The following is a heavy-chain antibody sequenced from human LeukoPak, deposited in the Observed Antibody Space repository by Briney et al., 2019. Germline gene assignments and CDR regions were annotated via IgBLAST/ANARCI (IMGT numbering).Heavy chain of an antibody. Sequence: SETLSLTCTVSGGSISSSSYYWGWIRQPPGKGLEWIGSIYYDGSTYYNPSLKSRVTISVDTSKNQFPLKLSSVTAADTAVYYCARRRYSSGYIDYWGQGTLITVSS. J-gene: IGHJ4*02. V-gene: IGHV4-39*01. CDR3: ARRRYSSGYIDY. D-gene: IGHD6-25*01. CDR1: GGSISSSSYY. CDR2: IYYDGST.